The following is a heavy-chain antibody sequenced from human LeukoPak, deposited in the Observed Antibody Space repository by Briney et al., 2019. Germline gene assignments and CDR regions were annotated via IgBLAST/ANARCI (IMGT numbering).Heavy chain of an antibody. CDR3: ARESYRGWSRSYYFDY. D-gene: IGHD6-19*01. Sequence: SETLSLTCTVSGGSISSYYWSWIRQPAGKGLEWIGRIYTSGSTNYNPSLKSRVTMSVDTSKNQFSLKLSSVTAADTAVYYCARESYRGWSRSYYFDYWGQGTLVTVSS. CDR2: IYTSGST. J-gene: IGHJ4*02. CDR1: GGSISSYY. V-gene: IGHV4-4*07.